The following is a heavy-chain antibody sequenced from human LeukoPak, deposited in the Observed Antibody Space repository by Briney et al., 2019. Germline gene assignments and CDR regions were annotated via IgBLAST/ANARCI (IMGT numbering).Heavy chain of an antibody. CDR3: AQTIATAATGD. Sequence: GGSLRLSCAASGFTVSSNYMSWVRQAPGKGLEWVSVIYSGGSTYYADSVKGRFTISRDNSKNTLYLQMSSLRAEDTAVYYCAQTIATAATGDWGQGTLVTVSS. V-gene: IGHV3-53*01. D-gene: IGHD6-13*01. CDR1: GFTVSSNY. J-gene: IGHJ4*02. CDR2: IYSGGST.